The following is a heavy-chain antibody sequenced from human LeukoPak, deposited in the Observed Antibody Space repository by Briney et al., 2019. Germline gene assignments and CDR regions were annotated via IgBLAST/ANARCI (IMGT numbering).Heavy chain of an antibody. CDR1: GGTFSSYA. V-gene: IGHV1-69*01. J-gene: IGHJ4*02. D-gene: IGHD3-10*01. CDR3: ARGGPGTTVSDY. CDR2: IIPIFGTA. Sequence: SVKVSCKASGGTFSSYAISWVRQAPGQGLEWMGGIIPIFGTANYAQKFQGRVTITADESTSTAYMELSSLRSEDTAVYYCARGGPGTTVSDYWGQGTLVTVSS.